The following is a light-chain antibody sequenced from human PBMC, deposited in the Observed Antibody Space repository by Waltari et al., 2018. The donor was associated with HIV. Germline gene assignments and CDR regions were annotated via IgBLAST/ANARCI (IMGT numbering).Light chain of an antibody. CDR3: HSRDSSGFHVV. CDR2: GRN. V-gene: IGLV3-19*01. Sequence: SSDLTQDPSVSVALGQTVRFTCQGDSLRSYYASWYQHKPGQAPFVVFFGRNNRPSGIPDRFSGSSSGNTASLTITGAQAEDEADYYCHSRDSSGFHVVFGGGTKVTVL. CDR1: SLRSYY. J-gene: IGLJ2*01.